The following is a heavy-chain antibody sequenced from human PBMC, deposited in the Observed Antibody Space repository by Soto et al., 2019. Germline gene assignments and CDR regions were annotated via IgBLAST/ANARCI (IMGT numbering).Heavy chain of an antibody. D-gene: IGHD2-21*01. Sequence: ASETLSLTCAVYGGSISSYYWSWIRQPPGKGLEWIGYIYYSGSTNYNPSLKSRVTISVDTSKNQFSLKLNSMTAADTAVYYCARRAVVAVTGSLDNWLDPWGHGTLVTVSS. CDR1: GGSISSYY. V-gene: IGHV4-59*08. J-gene: IGHJ5*02. CDR2: IYYSGST. CDR3: ARRAVVAVTGSLDNWLDP.